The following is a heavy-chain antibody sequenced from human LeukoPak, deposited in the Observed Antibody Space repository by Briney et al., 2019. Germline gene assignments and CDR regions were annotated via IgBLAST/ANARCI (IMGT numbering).Heavy chain of an antibody. CDR2: IKQDGSEK. CDR1: GFTFSSYW. Sequence: HTGGSLRLSCAASGFTFSSYWMSWVRQAPGKGLEWVANIKQDGSEKYYVDSVKGRFTISRDNAKNSLYLQMNSLRAEDTAVYYCAKYRLVWLPVPAFDFWGQGTLVTVSS. V-gene: IGHV3-7*01. D-gene: IGHD5-12*01. J-gene: IGHJ4*02. CDR3: AKYRLVWLPVPAFDF.